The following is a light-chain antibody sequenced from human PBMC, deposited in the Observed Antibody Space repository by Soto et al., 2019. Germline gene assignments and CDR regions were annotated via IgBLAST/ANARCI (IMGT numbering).Light chain of an antibody. CDR2: GAS. J-gene: IGKJ1*01. V-gene: IGKV3-20*01. CDR3: QQYGSSGT. CDR1: QSVSSSY. Sequence: EIVLTQSPAPLSLSPGEKDSLSCRASQSVSSSYLAWYQQKPGQAPRLLIYGASSRATGIPDRFSGSGSGTDFTLTISRLEPEDFAVYYCQQYGSSGTFGQGTKVDIK.